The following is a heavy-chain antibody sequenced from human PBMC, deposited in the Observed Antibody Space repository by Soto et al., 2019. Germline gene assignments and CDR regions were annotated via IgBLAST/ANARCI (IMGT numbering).Heavy chain of an antibody. V-gene: IGHV3-48*02. D-gene: IGHD4-17*01. J-gene: IGHJ4*02. Sequence: EVQLVESGGGLVHPGGSLRLSCAASGFTFSDYSMNWLRQAPGKGLEWVSYITSDGGVTYYADSVKGRFSVSSDNDKKSLFLQMNSPRDEDTAVYYCARLPKGSTVTSWGQGTLVTVAS. CDR2: ITSDGGVT. CDR1: GFTFSDYS. CDR3: ARLPKGSTVTS.